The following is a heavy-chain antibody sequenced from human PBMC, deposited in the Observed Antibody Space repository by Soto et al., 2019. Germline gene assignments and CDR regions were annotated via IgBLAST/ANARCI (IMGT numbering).Heavy chain of an antibody. CDR2: IWYDGSNK. J-gene: IGHJ6*02. Sequence: QVQLVESGGGVVQPGRSLRLSCAASGFAFSIYGMHWVRQAPGKGLEWVAVIWYDGSNKYYEDYVKGRFTISRDNSKNTMYLHMNSLSAEDTAVYYCAREDGGRSGTSYYYYGMDVWGQGTTVTVSS. V-gene: IGHV3-33*01. D-gene: IGHD3-16*01. CDR3: AREDGGRSGTSYYYYGMDV. CDR1: GFAFSIYG.